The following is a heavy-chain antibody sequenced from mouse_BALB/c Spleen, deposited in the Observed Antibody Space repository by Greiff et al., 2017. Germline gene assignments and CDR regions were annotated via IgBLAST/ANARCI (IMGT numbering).Heavy chain of an antibody. CDR3: ARDYYGSRFAY. J-gene: IGHJ3*01. D-gene: IGHD1-1*01. V-gene: IGHV5-9-4*01. Sequence: EVMLVESGGGLVKPGGSLKLSCAASGFTFSSYAMSWVRQSPETRLEWVAEISSGGSYTYYPDTVTGRFTISRDNAKNTLYLEMSSLRSEDTAMYYCARDYYGSRFAYWGQGTLVTVSA. CDR1: GFTFSSYA. CDR2: ISSGGSYT.